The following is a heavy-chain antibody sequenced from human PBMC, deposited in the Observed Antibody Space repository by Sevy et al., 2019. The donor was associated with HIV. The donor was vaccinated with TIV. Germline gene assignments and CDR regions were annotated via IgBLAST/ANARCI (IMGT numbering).Heavy chain of an antibody. CDR3: AKSRLSGYSYGYVDY. Sequence: GGSLRLSCAASGFTFSSYGMHWVRQAPGKGLEWVAVISYDGSNKYYAHSVKGRFTISRDNSKNTLYLQMNSLRAEDTAVYYCAKSRLSGYSYGYVDYWGQGTLVTVSS. CDR2: ISYDGSNK. J-gene: IGHJ4*02. CDR1: GFTFSSYG. V-gene: IGHV3-30*18. D-gene: IGHD5-18*01.